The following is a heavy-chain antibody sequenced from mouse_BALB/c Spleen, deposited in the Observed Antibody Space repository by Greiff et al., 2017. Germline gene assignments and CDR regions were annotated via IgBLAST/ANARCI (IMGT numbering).Heavy chain of an antibody. CDR1: GYTFTDYE. Sequence: VQLVESGAELVRPGASVTLSCKASGYTFTDYEMHWVKQTPVHGLEWIGAIDPETGGTAYNQKFKGKATLTADKSSSTAYMELRSLTSEDSAVYYCTRYDPLYYAMDYWGQGTSVTVSS. CDR2: IDPETGGT. D-gene: IGHD2-12*01. CDR3: TRYDPLYYAMDY. J-gene: IGHJ4*01. V-gene: IGHV1-15*01.